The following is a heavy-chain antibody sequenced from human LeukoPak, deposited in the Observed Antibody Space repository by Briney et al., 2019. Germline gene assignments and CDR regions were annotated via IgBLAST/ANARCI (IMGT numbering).Heavy chain of an antibody. D-gene: IGHD3-3*01. Sequence: ASVKVSCKASGYTFTSYDINWVRQATGQGLEWMGWMNPNSGNTGYAQKFQGRVTITRNTSISTAYMELSSLRSEDTAVYYCARGPGGREVPYYDFWSGYYREHDYYMDVWGKGTTVTVSS. J-gene: IGHJ6*03. CDR1: GYTFTSYD. V-gene: IGHV1-8*03. CDR3: ARGPGGREVPYYDFWSGYYREHDYYMDV. CDR2: MNPNSGNT.